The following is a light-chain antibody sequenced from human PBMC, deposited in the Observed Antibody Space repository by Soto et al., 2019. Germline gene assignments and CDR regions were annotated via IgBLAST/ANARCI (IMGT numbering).Light chain of an antibody. Sequence: QSVLTQPPSVSGAPGQRVTISCTGSSSYIGAGYDVHWYQQLPGTAPKLLIYANTNQPSGVPDRFSGSKSGTSASLAITGLQAEDEADYYCQSYDDSLGGHVIFGGGTKLTVL. CDR3: QSYDDSLGGHVI. V-gene: IGLV1-40*01. CDR2: ANT. CDR1: SSYIGAGYD. J-gene: IGLJ2*01.